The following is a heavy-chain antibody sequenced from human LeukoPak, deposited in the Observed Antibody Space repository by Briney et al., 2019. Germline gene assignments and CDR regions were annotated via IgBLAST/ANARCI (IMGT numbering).Heavy chain of an antibody. Sequence: ASVKVSCKASGYTFTDHFMNWVRQAPGQGLEWMGRIDPNTSATHYARNFQGRVTMTRDTSVNTAYMEMSTLTPDDTAIYYCAKDEDRFGRGVWGQGTLVIVSS. CDR1: GYTFTDHF. D-gene: IGHD3-10*01. V-gene: IGHV1-2*06. J-gene: IGHJ4*02. CDR3: AKDEDRFGRGV. CDR2: IDPNTSAT.